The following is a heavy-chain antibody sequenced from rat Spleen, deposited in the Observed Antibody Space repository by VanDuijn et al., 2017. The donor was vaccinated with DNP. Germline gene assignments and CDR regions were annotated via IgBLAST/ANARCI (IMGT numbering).Heavy chain of an antibody. D-gene: IGHD1-11*01. CDR2: ITTGGDDT. V-gene: IGHV5S13*01. CDR1: GFTFSNYG. Sequence: EVQLVESGGGLVQPGRSLKLSCAASGFTFSNYGMAWVRQAPTKGLEWVAFITTGGDDTYFRDSVKGRFTISRDNAKSTLYLQMDSLRSEDTATYYCARHDYGGYSDLDYWGQGVMVTVSS. J-gene: IGHJ2*01. CDR3: ARHDYGGYSDLDY.